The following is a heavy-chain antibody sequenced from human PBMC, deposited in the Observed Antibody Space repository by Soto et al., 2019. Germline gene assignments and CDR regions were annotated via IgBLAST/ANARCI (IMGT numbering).Heavy chain of an antibody. CDR3: ARIKYYYYYYMDV. CDR1: GYSFTSYW. V-gene: IGHV5-51*01. D-gene: IGHD3-10*01. CDR2: IYPGDSDT. J-gene: IGHJ6*03. Sequence: LNISCKGSGYSFTSYWIGWVRQMPGKGLEWMGIIYPGDSDTRYSPSFQGQVTISADKSTSTAYLQWSSLKASDTAMYYCARIKYYYYYYMDVWGKGTTVTVSS.